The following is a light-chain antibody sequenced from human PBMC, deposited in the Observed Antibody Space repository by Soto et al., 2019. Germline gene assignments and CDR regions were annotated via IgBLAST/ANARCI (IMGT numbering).Light chain of an antibody. CDR1: QSVSNNY. V-gene: IGKV3-20*01. Sequence: VLTQSPGTLSLSPGERATLSCMASQSVSNNYLAWYQQKPCQALRLLIYVVSNRATGFRDRFSGSGSGLDFTITISRREAEECTVYYFQQYGSSGTFGQGTRV. J-gene: IGKJ1*01. CDR3: QQYGSSGT. CDR2: VVS.